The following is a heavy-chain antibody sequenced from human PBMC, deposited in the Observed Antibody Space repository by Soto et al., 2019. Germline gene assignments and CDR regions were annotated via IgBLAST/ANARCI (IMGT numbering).Heavy chain of an antibody. CDR2: IYYSGST. Sequence: LSLTCTVSGGSISSGGYYWSWIRQHPGKGLEWIGYIYYSGSTYYNPSLKSRVTISVDTSKNQFSLKLSSVTAADTAVYYCARELGAVAGTPFLVVSSGGAFDIWGQGTMVTVSS. J-gene: IGHJ3*02. CDR3: ARELGAVAGTPFLVVSSGGAFDI. V-gene: IGHV4-31*03. D-gene: IGHD6-19*01. CDR1: GGSISSGGYY.